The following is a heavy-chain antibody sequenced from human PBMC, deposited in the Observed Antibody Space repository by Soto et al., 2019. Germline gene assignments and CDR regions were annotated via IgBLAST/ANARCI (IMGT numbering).Heavy chain of an antibody. V-gene: IGHV1-18*01. CDR1: GYTFTSYG. J-gene: IGHJ4*02. D-gene: IGHD1-26*01. CDR2: ISAHNGNT. Sequence: QVHLVQSGAEVKKPGASVKVSCKGSGYTFTSYGITWVRQAPGQGLEWMGWISAHNGNTNYAQKLQGRVTVTRDTSTSTAYMELRGRGSDDTAVYYSASGRYGDYWGQGALVTVSS. CDR3: ASGRYGDY.